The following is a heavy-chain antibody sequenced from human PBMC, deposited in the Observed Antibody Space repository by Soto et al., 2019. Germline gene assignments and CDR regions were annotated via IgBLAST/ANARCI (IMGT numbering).Heavy chain of an antibody. D-gene: IGHD3-22*01. CDR1: GGTFSSYA. V-gene: IGHV1-69*12. CDR2: IIPIFGTA. J-gene: IGHJ3*02. Sequence: QVQLVQSGAEVKKPGSSVKVSCKASGGTFSSYAISWVRQAPGQGLEWMGGIIPIFGTANYAQKFQGRVTITADESTSTAYMELSSLRSEDTAVYYCARDRDYYDSSGYSPDAFDIWGQGTMVTVSS. CDR3: ARDRDYYDSSGYSPDAFDI.